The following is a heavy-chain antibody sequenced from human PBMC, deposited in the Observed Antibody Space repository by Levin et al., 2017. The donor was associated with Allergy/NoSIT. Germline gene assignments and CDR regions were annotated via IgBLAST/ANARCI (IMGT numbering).Heavy chain of an antibody. CDR3: ASDGSYDTLDI. CDR1: GFTFSGYT. CDR2: ISSSSTYI. J-gene: IGHJ3*02. D-gene: IGHD6-6*01. V-gene: IGHV3-21*01. Sequence: PGGSLRLSCAASGFTFSGYTLNWVRQAPGKGLEWVSSISSSSTYIYYADSLKGRFTISRDDAKNSLSLQMNSLRVEDTAVYYCASDGSYDTLDIWGQGTMDTVSS.